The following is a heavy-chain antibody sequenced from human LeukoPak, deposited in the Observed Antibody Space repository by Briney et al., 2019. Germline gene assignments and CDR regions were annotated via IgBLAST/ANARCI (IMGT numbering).Heavy chain of an antibody. D-gene: IGHD3-10*01. J-gene: IGHJ6*03. V-gene: IGHV3-53*01. CDR3: ASGSGSYRTPYYYMDV. Sequence: GGSLRLSCAASGFTVSSNYMSWVRQAPGKGPEWVSVIYSGGSTYYADSVKGRFTISRDNSKNPLYLQMNSLRAEDTAVYYCASGSGSYRTPYYYMDVWGTATTVTVSS. CDR2: IYSGGST. CDR1: GFTVSSNY.